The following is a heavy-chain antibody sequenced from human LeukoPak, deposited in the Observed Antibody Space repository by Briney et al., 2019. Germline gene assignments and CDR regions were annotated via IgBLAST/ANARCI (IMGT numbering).Heavy chain of an antibody. CDR3: AKDLPAWGDFWSRLQGHDAFDI. CDR2: ISGSGGST. J-gene: IGHJ3*02. Sequence: PGGSLRLSCAASGFTFSSYAMSWVRQAPGKGLEWVSAISGSGGSTYYADSVKGRFTISRDNSKNTLYLQMNSLRAEDTAVYYCAKDLPAWGDFWSRLQGHDAFDIWGQGTMVTVSS. V-gene: IGHV3-23*01. CDR1: GFTFSSYA. D-gene: IGHD3-3*01.